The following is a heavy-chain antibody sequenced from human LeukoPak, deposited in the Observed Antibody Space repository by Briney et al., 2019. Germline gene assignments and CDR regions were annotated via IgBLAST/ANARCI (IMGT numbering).Heavy chain of an antibody. D-gene: IGHD2-2*01. CDR1: GSSITSSSYY. CDR2: IYYSGST. Sequence: PSETLSLTCTVSGSSITSSSYYWGWIRQPPGKGLEWIGSIYYSGSTYYNPSLKSRVTISVDTSKNQFSLKLSSVTAADTAVYYCARVVPAAIGYYQHWGQGTLVTVSS. J-gene: IGHJ1*01. CDR3: ARVVPAAIGYYQH. V-gene: IGHV4-39*01.